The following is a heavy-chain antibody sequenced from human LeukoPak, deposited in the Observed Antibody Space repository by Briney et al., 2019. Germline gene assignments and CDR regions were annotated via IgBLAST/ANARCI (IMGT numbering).Heavy chain of an antibody. J-gene: IGHJ5*02. Sequence: GKGLEXVSTITGSGGRTYYADSVEGRFTISRDTSKNTLYLQMNSLRAEDTAIYYCARESPVAATGRSWFDAWGQGTLVTVSS. D-gene: IGHD6-13*01. CDR2: ITGSGGRT. V-gene: IGHV3-23*01. CDR3: ARESPVAATGRSWFDA.